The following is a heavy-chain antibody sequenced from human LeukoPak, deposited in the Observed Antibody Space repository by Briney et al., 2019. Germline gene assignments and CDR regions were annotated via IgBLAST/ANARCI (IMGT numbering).Heavy chain of an antibody. Sequence: PGGSLRLSCAASGFTFSSYAMHWVRQAPGKGLEWVAVISYDGSNKYYADSVKGRFTISRDNAKNSLYLQMNSLRAEDTAVYYCAREGDGSGWYSDYWGQGTLVTVSS. D-gene: IGHD6-19*01. CDR3: AREGDGSGWYSDY. CDR2: ISYDGSNK. J-gene: IGHJ4*02. CDR1: GFTFSSYA. V-gene: IGHV3-30*04.